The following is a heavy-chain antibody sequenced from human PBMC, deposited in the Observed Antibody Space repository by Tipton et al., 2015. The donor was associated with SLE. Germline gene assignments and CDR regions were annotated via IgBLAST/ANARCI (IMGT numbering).Heavy chain of an antibody. CDR3: ARGAFGYSYGTLDY. D-gene: IGHD5-18*01. J-gene: IGHJ4*02. V-gene: IGHV3-23*01. CDR2: ISGNGGST. Sequence: SLRLSCAASGFPLTSYAMSWVRQAPGKGLEWVSGISGNGGSTYYADSVKGRFTISRDNAKNSLYLQMNSLRAEDTAVYYCARGAFGYSYGTLDYWGQGTLVTVSS. CDR1: GFPLTSYA.